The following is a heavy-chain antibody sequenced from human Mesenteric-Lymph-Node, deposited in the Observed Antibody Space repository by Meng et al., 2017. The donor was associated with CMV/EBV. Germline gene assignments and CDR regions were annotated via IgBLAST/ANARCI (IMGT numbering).Heavy chain of an antibody. CDR2: IRSKAYGGTT. J-gene: IGHJ6*02. CDR1: GFTFGDYA. CDR3: TRDRILEWLAYGMDV. D-gene: IGHD3-3*01. Sequence: GESLKISCTASGFTFGDYAMSWVRQAPGKGLEWVGFIRSKAYGGTTEYAASVKGRFTISRDDSKSIAYLQMNSLKTEDTAVYYCTRDRILEWLAYGMDVWGQGTTVTVSS. V-gene: IGHV3-49*04.